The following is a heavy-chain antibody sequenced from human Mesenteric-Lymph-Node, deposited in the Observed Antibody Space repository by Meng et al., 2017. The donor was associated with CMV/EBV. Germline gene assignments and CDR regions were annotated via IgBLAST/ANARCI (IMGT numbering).Heavy chain of an antibody. D-gene: IGHD7-27*01. CDR2: INWNGGST. CDR3: ARDNPNWGFDGGFDY. CDR1: GFTFDDYG. J-gene: IGHJ4*02. Sequence: GESLKISCAASGFTFDDYGMSWVRQAPGKGLEWVSGINWNGGSTGYADSVKGRFTISRDNAKNSLYLQMNSLRAEDTALYYCARDNPNWGFDGGFDYWGQGTLVTVSS. V-gene: IGHV3-20*04.